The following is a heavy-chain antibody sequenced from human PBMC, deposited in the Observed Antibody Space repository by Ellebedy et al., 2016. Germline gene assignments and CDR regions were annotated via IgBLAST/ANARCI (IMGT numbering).Heavy chain of an antibody. D-gene: IGHD3-10*01. CDR3: AKDVFSGNHCEAGEH. J-gene: IGHJ4*02. CDR2: ILNDGSNK. V-gene: IGHV3-30*18. Sequence: GGSLRLXXAASGFIFSNYGMHWVRYAPGKGLEWVAVILNDGSNKYYMESVKGRFTISRDNSQNTLYLQMNNVRAEDTAVYYCAKDVFSGNHCEAGEHWGQGTLVTVSS. CDR1: GFIFSNYG.